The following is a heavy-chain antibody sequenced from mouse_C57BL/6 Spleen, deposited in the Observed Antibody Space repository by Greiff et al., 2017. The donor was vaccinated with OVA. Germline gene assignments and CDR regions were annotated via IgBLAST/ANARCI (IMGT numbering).Heavy chain of an antibody. CDR3: ARGVTTGGFAY. CDR1: GYAFSSYW. Sequence: VQRVESGAELVKPGASVKISCKASGYAFSSYWMNWVKQRPGKGLEWIGQIYPGDGDTNYHGKFKGKATLHADKSSSTAYMQLSSLTSEDSAVYFCARGVTTGGFAYWGQGTLVTVSA. D-gene: IGHD1-1*01. J-gene: IGHJ3*01. CDR2: IYPGDGDT. V-gene: IGHV1-80*01.